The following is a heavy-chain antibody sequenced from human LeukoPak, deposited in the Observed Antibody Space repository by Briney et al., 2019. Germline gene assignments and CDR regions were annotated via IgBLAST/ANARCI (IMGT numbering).Heavy chain of an antibody. V-gene: IGHV1-46*01. CDR2: INPSGGST. CDR3: ARDPRYSSSWYVRYFDY. J-gene: IGHJ4*02. Sequence: ASVKVSCKASGYTFTSYYMHWVRQAPGQGLEWMGIINPSGGSTNYAQKLQGRVTMTTDTSTSTAYMELRSLRSDDTAVYYCARDPRYSSSWYVRYFDYWGQGTLVTVSS. D-gene: IGHD6-13*01. CDR1: GYTFTSYY.